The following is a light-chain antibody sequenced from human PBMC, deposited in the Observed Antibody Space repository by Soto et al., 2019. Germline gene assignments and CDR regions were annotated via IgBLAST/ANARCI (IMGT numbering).Light chain of an antibody. Sequence: QSALTQPASVSGSPGQSITISCTGTSSDVGGYNYVSWYQQHPGKAPKLMIYDVSNRPSGVSNRFSGSKSGNTASLTISGLQAEDETDYYCSSYTGSSTYVLFGGGTKLTFL. V-gene: IGLV2-14*01. CDR3: SSYTGSSTYVL. J-gene: IGLJ2*01. CDR1: SSDVGGYNY. CDR2: DVS.